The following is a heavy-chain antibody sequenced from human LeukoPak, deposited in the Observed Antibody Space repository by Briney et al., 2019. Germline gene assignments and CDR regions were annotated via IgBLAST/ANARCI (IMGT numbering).Heavy chain of an antibody. CDR1: GFTNSNSS. V-gene: IGHV1-58*01. J-gene: IGHJ6*02. D-gene: IGHD3-10*01. CDR2: IVVGTGKT. Sequence: SVKVSCKATGFTNSNSSVQWVRQARGQRPEWIGWIVVGTGKTNYAQRLQERVTISRDMSTGTVDMELSSLRSEDTAVYYCAATSIRMVQRIIYYGKDVWGQGTTVTVSS. CDR3: AATSIRMVQRIIYYGKDV.